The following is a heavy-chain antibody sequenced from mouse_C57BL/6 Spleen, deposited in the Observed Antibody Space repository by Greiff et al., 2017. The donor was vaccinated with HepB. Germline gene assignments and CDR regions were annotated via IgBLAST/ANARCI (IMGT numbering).Heavy chain of an antibody. CDR2: IRNKANNHAT. J-gene: IGHJ3*01. CDR1: GFTFSDAW. CDR3: TRPIYYGNYFAY. V-gene: IGHV6-6*01. Sequence: EVQLVESGGGLVQPGGSMKLSCAASGFTFSDAWMDWVRQSPEKGLEWVAEIRNKANNHATYYAESVKGRFTISRDDSKSSVYLQMNSLRAEDTGIYYCTRPIYYGNYFAYWGQGTLVTVSA. D-gene: IGHD2-1*01.